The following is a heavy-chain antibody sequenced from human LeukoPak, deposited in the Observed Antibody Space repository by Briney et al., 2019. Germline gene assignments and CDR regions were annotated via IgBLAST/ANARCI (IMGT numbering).Heavy chain of an antibody. V-gene: IGHV3-11*01. J-gene: IGHJ6*02. Sequence: GGSLRLSCAASGFTFSDYYMSWIRQAPGKGLEWVSYISSSGSTIYYADSVKGRFTISRDNAKKSVYLQMNSLRAEDTAVYYCARPQPRGDYYGMDVWGQGTTVTVSS. CDR3: ARPQPRGDYYGMDV. CDR2: ISSSGSTI. CDR1: GFTFSDYY. D-gene: IGHD3-10*01.